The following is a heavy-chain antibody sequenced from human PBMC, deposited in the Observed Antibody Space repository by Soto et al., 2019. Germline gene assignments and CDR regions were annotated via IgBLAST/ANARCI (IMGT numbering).Heavy chain of an antibody. CDR1: NGSIINYY. Sequence: QVQLQESGPGLVKPSETLSLTCTVSNGSIINYYWRWIRQPPGKGLEWLGFIKYSGSTNYNPYLTGGVTMSVDRSRNQLSLKLNSVTAADTAVYYCASRLSLATSKGDAFDLWGQGTMVTVSS. J-gene: IGHJ3*01. CDR3: ASRLSLATSKGDAFDL. CDR2: IKYSGST. V-gene: IGHV4-59*01. D-gene: IGHD3-16*01.